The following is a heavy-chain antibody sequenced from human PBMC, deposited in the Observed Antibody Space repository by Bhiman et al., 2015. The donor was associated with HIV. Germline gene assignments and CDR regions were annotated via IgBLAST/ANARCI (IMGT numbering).Heavy chain of an antibody. V-gene: IGHV3-21*01. CDR2: ISSSSRYI. Sequence: EVQLVESGGGLVKPGGSLRLSCTFSSYSMNWVRQAPGKGLEWVSSISSSSRYIYYADSVKGRFTISRDNAKNSLYLQMNSLRAEDTAVYYCARGSPYYYYMDVWGKETTVTVSS. J-gene: IGHJ6*03. CDR3: ARGSPYYYYMDV. CDR1: TFSSYS.